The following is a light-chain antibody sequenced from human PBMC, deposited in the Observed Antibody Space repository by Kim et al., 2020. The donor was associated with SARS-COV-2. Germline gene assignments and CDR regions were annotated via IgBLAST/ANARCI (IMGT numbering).Light chain of an antibody. Sequence: EIVMTQSPATLSVSPGERATLSCRASQSVNSDLAWYQQKPGQAPRLLIYDASTRATGIPARFSGSGSGTEFTLTISSLQSEDFATYYCQQYNKWPPRYTFGQGTKLEIK. V-gene: IGKV3-15*01. CDR2: DAS. CDR1: QSVNSD. CDR3: QQYNKWPPRYT. J-gene: IGKJ2*01.